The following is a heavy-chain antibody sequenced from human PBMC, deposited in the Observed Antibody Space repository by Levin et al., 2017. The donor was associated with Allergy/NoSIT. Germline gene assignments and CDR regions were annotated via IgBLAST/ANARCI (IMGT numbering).Heavy chain of an antibody. CDR1: GGTFSSYT. V-gene: IGHV1-69*02. CDR2: IIPILGIA. Sequence: SVKVSCKASGGTFSSYTISWVRQAPGQGLEWMGRIIPILGIANYAQKFQGRVTITADKSTSTAYMELSSLRSEDTAVYYCVVYSSSSRGDWFDPWGQGTLVTVSS. D-gene: IGHD6-6*01. J-gene: IGHJ5*02. CDR3: VVYSSSSRGDWFDP.